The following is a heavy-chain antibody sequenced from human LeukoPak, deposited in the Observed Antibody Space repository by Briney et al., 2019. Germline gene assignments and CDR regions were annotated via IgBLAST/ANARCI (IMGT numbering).Heavy chain of an antibody. J-gene: IGHJ4*02. D-gene: IGHD5-24*01. CDR1: GASISNDF. Sequence: QPSETLSLTCTVSGASISNDFWAWIRQSPGEAPEWIGYIHYSGFTNYNPSLESRVTISVDTSKNQFSLKLSSVTAADTAVYYCASVEMATIVHWGQGTLVTVSS. V-gene: IGHV4-59*01. CDR3: ASVEMATIVH. CDR2: IHYSGFT.